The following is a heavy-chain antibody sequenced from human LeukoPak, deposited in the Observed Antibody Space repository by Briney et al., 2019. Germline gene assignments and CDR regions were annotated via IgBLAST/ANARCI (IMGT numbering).Heavy chain of an antibody. CDR3: ARAPRSYYYDQTPFDY. J-gene: IGHJ4*02. CDR1: GVTFSSYA. V-gene: IGHV3-64*01. CDR2: ISSNGGST. D-gene: IGHD3-22*01. Sequence: QAGGSLRLSCAASGVTFSSYAMSWVRQAPGKGLEYVSAISSNGGSTYYANSVKGRFTISRDNSKNSLYLQMGSLRAEDMAVYYCARAPRSYYYDQTPFDYWGQGTLVTVSS.